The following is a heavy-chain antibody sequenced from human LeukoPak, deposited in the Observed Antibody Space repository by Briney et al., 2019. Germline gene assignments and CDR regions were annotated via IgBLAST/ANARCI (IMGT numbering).Heavy chain of an antibody. Sequence: SETLSLTCTVSGGSISSSSYYWGWIRQPPGKGLEWIGSIYYSGSTYYNPSLKSRVTISVDTSKNQFSLKLSSVTAADTAVYYCAIYYDSSGYYSRSYFDIWGQGTMVTVSS. CDR3: AIYYDSSGYYSRSYFDI. D-gene: IGHD3-22*01. CDR2: IYYSGST. V-gene: IGHV4-39*07. CDR1: GGSISSSSYY. J-gene: IGHJ3*02.